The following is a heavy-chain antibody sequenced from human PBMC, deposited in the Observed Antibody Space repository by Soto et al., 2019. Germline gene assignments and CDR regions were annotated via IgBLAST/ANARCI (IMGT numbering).Heavy chain of an antibody. V-gene: IGHV1-46*01. J-gene: IGHJ6*02. CDR2: INPSGGST. Sequence: GGSVPVSCQSSGYTFTSYYMDWVRQAPGQGLEWMGIINPSGGSTSYAQKFQGRVTITRDTSTSTVYMELSSLRAEDTAVYYCARDKADYCSGCYYSDIPNYYGMAVWGQGNTVNVPS. CDR3: ARDKADYCSGCYYSDIPNYYGMAV. D-gene: IGHD3-10*01. CDR1: GYTFTSYY.